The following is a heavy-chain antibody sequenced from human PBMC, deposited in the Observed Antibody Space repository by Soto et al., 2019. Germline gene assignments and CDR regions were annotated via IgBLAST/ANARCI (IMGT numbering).Heavy chain of an antibody. CDR3: ASPYCSSTSCTIYYYYGMDV. CDR2: IIPIFGTA. D-gene: IGHD2-2*01. J-gene: IGHJ6*02. Sequence: GASVKVSCKASGGTFSSYAISWVRQAPGQGLEWMGGIIPIFGTANYAQKFQGRVTITADESTSTAYMELSSLRSEDTAVYYCASPYCSSTSCTIYYYYGMDVWGQGTMVTVSS. V-gene: IGHV1-69*13. CDR1: GGTFSSYA.